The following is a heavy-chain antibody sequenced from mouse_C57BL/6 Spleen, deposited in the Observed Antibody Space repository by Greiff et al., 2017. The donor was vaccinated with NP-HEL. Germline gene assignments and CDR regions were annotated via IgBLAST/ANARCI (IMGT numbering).Heavy chain of an antibody. CDR1: GYAFSSYW. CDR3: ARKRDITTVVAHFDY. J-gene: IGHJ2*01. D-gene: IGHD1-1*01. CDR2: IYPGDGDT. V-gene: IGHV1-80*01. Sequence: VQLQQSGAELVKPGASVKISCKASGYAFSSYWMNWVKQRPGKGLEWIGQIYPGDGDTNYNGKFKGKATLTADKSSSTAYMQLSSLTSEDSAVYFCARKRDITTVVAHFDYWGQGTTLTVSS.